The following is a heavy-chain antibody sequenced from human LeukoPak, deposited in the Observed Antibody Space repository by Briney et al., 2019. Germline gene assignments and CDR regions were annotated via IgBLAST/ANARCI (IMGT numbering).Heavy chain of an antibody. CDR2: IYYSGST. CDR3: ARDRDGCTMFDY. CDR1: GGSISSGGYY. J-gene: IGHJ4*02. D-gene: IGHD5-24*01. Sequence: SETLSLTCTVSGGSISSGGYYWSWIRQHPGKGLEWIGYIYYSGSTYYNPSLKSRVTISVDTSKNQFSLKLSSVTAADTAVYYCARDRDGCTMFDYWGQGTLVTVSS. V-gene: IGHV4-30-4*08.